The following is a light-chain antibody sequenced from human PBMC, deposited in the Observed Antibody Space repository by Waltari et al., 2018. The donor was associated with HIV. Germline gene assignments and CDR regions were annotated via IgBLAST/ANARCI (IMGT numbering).Light chain of an antibody. CDR1: NSAAGVYDY. Sequence: QSALTQPRSVSGPPAQSVTIPRTGPNSAAGVYDYVSWYQQRPGKAPKVIIYDVSERPSGGPDRFYGSKSGNTASLSISGLQTEDEADYFCASYADKYPAVFGGGTKLTVL. J-gene: IGLJ2*01. V-gene: IGLV2-11*01. CDR2: DVS. CDR3: ASYADKYPAV.